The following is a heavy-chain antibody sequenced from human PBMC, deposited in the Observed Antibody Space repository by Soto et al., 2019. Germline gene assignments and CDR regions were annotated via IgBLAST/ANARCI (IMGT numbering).Heavy chain of an antibody. CDR3: ASHFPPLHSGSHYFDL. D-gene: IGHD3-10*01. J-gene: IGHJ4*02. V-gene: IGHV4-59*08. Sequence: WTWIRQPPGKGLEWIGFIYSSGSTIYNPSLKSRVNISLDTSPNQFSLKLSSMTDADTAGYYCASHFPPLHSGSHYFDLWGQGTMVTVSS. CDR2: IYSSGST.